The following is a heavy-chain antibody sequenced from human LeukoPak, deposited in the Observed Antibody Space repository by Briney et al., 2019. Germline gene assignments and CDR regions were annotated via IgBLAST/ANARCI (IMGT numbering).Heavy chain of an antibody. CDR3: ARVVRGVLPDY. CDR1: GGSISSYY. Sequence: PSETLSLTCTVSGGSISSYYWSWIRQPPGKGLEWIGYIYYSGSTNYNPSLKSRVTISVDTSKNQFSLKLSSVTAADTAVYYCARVVRGVLPDYWGQGTLVTVSS. J-gene: IGHJ4*02. CDR2: IYYSGST. V-gene: IGHV4-59*01. D-gene: IGHD3-10*01.